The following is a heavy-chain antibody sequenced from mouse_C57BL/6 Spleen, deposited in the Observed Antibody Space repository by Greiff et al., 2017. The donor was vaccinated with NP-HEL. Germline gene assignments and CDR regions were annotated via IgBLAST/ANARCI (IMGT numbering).Heavy chain of an antibody. CDR1: GFTFSSYA. V-gene: IGHV5-4*01. J-gene: IGHJ4*01. CDR3: ARDDYGSSYGAMDY. CDR2: ISDGGSYT. Sequence: EVHLVESGGGLVKPGGSLKLSCAASGFTFSSYAMPWVRQTPEQRLEWVATISDGGSYTNYPDNVKGRFTISRDNAKNNLYLQMSHLKSEDTAVYYCARDDYGSSYGAMDYWGQGTSVTVSS. D-gene: IGHD1-1*01.